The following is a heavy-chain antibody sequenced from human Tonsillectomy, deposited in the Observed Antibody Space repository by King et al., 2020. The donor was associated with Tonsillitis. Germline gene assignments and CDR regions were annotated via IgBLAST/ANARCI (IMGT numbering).Heavy chain of an antibody. Sequence: VQLQESGPGLVKPSETLSLTCTVSGGSISSYYWSWIRQPPGKGLEWIGYISYTGSTNYNPSLKRRVTISVDTSKNHFSLKLSSVTAADTAVYYCARAQAMDVWGKGTTVTVSS. CDR1: GGSISSYY. V-gene: IGHV4-59*01. CDR2: ISYTGST. J-gene: IGHJ6*04. CDR3: ARAQAMDV.